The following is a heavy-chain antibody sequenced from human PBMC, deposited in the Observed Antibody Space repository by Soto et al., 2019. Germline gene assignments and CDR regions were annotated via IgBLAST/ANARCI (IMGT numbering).Heavy chain of an antibody. V-gene: IGHV1-69*04. J-gene: IGHJ4*02. D-gene: IGHD3-10*01. CDR1: GDTFSFYS. Sequence: QVQLVQSGAEVKRPGSSVKVSCKASGDTFSFYSINWVRQAPGLGLEWMGRVNPILSMSNYAQRFQGRVTMTADKSTSTAYMELSVLRSDDTAMYYCATSYGSGYRAFDYWGQGALVTVSS. CDR2: VNPILSMS. CDR3: ATSYGSGYRAFDY.